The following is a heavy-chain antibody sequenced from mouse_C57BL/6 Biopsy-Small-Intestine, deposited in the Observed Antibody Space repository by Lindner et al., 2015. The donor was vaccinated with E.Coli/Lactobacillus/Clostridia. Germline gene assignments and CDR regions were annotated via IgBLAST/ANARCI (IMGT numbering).Heavy chain of an antibody. J-gene: IGHJ4*01. CDR1: GYTFTAYY. CDR3: ARSGGFGNRLQSDY. V-gene: IGHV1-66*01. D-gene: IGHD1-1*01. Sequence: SVKVSCKSSGYTFTAYYIHWVRQAPGQGFEWMGWINPSTGNTNTAQKFQGRVTMTRDTSSSTAYMELTSLRSDDTAVYYCARSGGFGNRLQSDYWGQGTLVTVSS. CDR2: INPSTGNT.